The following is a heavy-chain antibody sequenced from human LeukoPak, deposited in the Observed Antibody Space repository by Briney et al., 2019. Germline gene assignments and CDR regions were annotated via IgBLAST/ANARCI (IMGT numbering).Heavy chain of an antibody. CDR1: GFTFSSYS. J-gene: IGHJ4*02. CDR3: ARADTAMVGFDY. Sequence: GGSQRLSCAASGFTFSSYSMNWVRQAPGKGLEWVSSISSSSSYIYYADSVKGRFTISRDNAKNSLYLQMNSLRAEDTAVYYCARADTAMVGFDYWGQGTLVTVSS. CDR2: ISSSSSYI. D-gene: IGHD5-18*01. V-gene: IGHV3-21*01.